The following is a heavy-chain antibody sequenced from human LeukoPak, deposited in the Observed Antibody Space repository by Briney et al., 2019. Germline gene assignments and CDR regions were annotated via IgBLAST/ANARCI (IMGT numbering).Heavy chain of an antibody. CDR3: AAHYDY. CDR1: GFTFINYG. CDR2: IIHDGNNK. D-gene: IGHD3-3*02. V-gene: IGHV3-30*03. Sequence: GRSLRLSCAASGFTFINYGMHWVRQAPGKGLEWLAVIIHDGNNKYYADSVKGRFTISRDNSKNTLYLQMNSLRAEDTAVYYCAAHYDYWGQGTLVTVSS. J-gene: IGHJ4*02.